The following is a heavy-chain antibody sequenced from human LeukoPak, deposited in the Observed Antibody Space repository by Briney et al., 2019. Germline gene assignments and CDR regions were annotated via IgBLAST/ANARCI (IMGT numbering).Heavy chain of an antibody. V-gene: IGHV1-18*01. CDR3: ARGGHRRYYYTSGSAFDP. D-gene: IGHD3-10*01. J-gene: IGHJ5*02. CDR2: ISAYNGNT. Sequence: ASVKVSCKASGYTFTNYGISWVRPAPGQGLEWMGWISAYNGNTHYAQNLQGRVTMTTDTSTSTAYMELKSLRSDDTAVYYCARGGHRRYYYTSGSAFDPGGQGTLVTVSS. CDR1: GYTFTNYG.